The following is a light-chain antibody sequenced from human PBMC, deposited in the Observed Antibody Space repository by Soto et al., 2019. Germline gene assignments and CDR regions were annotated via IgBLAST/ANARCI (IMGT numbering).Light chain of an antibody. Sequence: DIQMTQSPSTLSASVGDRVTITCRASQSIDSWLAWYQQKPGKAPNLLIYKTSNLESGVPSRFSGSGSGTEFSLTISSLQPDDVATYYCQQYKSFSLTFGGGTRVEVK. CDR2: KTS. CDR3: QQYKSFSLT. J-gene: IGKJ4*01. CDR1: QSIDSW. V-gene: IGKV1-5*03.